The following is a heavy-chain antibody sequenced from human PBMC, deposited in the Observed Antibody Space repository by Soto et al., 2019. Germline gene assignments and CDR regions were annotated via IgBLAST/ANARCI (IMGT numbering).Heavy chain of an antibody. V-gene: IGHV1-3*01. D-gene: IGHD6-13*01. CDR2: INAGNGNT. CDR3: ARGSSSWYAFDY. J-gene: IGHJ4*02. CDR1: GYTFTSYA. Sequence: QVQLVQSGAEVKKPGASVKVSCKASGYTFTSYAMHWVRQAPGQRLEWMGWINAGNGNTKYSQKFQGRVTITRDTSASTAYMELSSLRSDDKAVYYCARGSSSWYAFDYWGQGTLVTVSS.